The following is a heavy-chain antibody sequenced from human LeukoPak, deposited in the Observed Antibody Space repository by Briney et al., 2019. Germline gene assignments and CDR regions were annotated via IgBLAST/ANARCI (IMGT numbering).Heavy chain of an antibody. J-gene: IGHJ4*02. CDR1: GFTFSSYG. D-gene: IGHD1-20*01. CDR3: LRDLNWSLDQ. CDR2: IWYDGSNK. V-gene: IGHV3-33*01. Sequence: PGRSLRLSCAASGFTFSSYGMHWVRQAPGKGLEWVAVIWYDGSNKYYADSVKGRFTISRDNSKNTVYLQMNSLRAEDTAVYYCLRDLNWSLDQWGQGTLVTVSS.